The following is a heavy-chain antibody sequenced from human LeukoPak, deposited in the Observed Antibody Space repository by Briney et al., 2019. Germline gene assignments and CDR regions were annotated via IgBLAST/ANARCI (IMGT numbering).Heavy chain of an antibody. V-gene: IGHV1-8*01. D-gene: IGHD3-22*01. J-gene: IGHJ4*02. CDR3: ARGGYYYDSSGYSRGLEY. CDR2: MNPNSGNT. CDR1: GYTFTSYG. Sequence: ASVKVSCKASGYTFTSYGINWVRQATGQGLEWMGWMNPNSGNTGYAQKFQGRVTMTRNTSISTAYMELSSLRSEDTAVYYCARGGYYYDSSGYSRGLEYWGQGTLVTVSS.